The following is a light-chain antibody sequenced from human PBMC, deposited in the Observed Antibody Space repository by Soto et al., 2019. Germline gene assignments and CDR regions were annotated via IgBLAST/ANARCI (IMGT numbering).Light chain of an antibody. CDR2: NNN. CDR3: AAWDDSLSGRGV. Sequence: QSVLTQPPSASGTPGQRVTISCSGSSSNIGSNYVYWYQHLPGTAPKLLIYNNNQRPSGVPDRFSGSKSGTSASLAISGLRSEDEADYYCAAWDDSLSGRGVFGTGTKATVL. J-gene: IGLJ1*01. V-gene: IGLV1-47*02. CDR1: SSNIGSNY.